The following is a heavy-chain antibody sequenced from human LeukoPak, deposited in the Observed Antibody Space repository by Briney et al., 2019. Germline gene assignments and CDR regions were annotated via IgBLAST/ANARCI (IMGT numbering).Heavy chain of an antibody. V-gene: IGHV1-18*01. J-gene: IGHJ4*02. Sequence: ASVKVSCKASGYTFTSYGISWVRQAPGQGLEWMGWISAYNGNTNYAQKLQGRVTMTTDTSTSTAYMELRGLRSDDTAVYYCARVDYYDSSGYYPFDYWGQGTLVTVSS. CDR3: ARVDYYDSSGYYPFDY. CDR1: GYTFTSYG. D-gene: IGHD3-22*01. CDR2: ISAYNGNT.